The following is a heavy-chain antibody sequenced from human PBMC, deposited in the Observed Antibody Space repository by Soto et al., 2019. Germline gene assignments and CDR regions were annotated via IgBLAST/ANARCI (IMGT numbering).Heavy chain of an antibody. J-gene: IGHJ4*02. CDR2: IYRSVTT. D-gene: IGHD6-19*01. Sequence: QVQLQASGPGLVKPSGTLSLACAVFGASISDDNWWSWVRQPPGTGLEWIGEIYRSVTTNYNSSLESRGTISMDKARNQISLKLSSVAAADSAIYYCARHVGVPGTRGFDSWGQGTLVTVSS. CDR3: ARHVGVPGTRGFDS. V-gene: IGHV4-4*02. CDR1: GASISDDNW.